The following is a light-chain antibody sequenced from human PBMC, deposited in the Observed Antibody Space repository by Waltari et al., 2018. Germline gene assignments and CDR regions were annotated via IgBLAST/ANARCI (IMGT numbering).Light chain of an antibody. Sequence: EIVLTQSPGTLSLSPGERATLSCRASQIVSSSYLAWYQQKPGQAPRPPIYGASSRATGIPDRFSGSGSGTDFTLTISRLEPEDFAVYYCQQYVSSPITFGQGTRLDIK. CDR3: QQYVSSPIT. V-gene: IGKV3-20*01. CDR1: QIVSSSY. CDR2: GAS. J-gene: IGKJ5*01.